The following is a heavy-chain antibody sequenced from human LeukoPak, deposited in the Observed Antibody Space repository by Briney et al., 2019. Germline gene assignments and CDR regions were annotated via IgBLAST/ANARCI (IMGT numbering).Heavy chain of an antibody. CDR2: ISYDGSNK. J-gene: IGHJ4*02. V-gene: IGHV3-30-3*01. Sequence: GRSLTLSCAASAFTFSSYAMHWVRQAPGKGLEWVAVISYDGSNKYYADSVKGRFTISRDNSKNTLYLQMNSLRAEDTAVYYCATGKYCSGGSCSWDYWGQGTLVTVSS. CDR1: AFTFSSYA. D-gene: IGHD2-15*01. CDR3: ATGKYCSGGSCSWDY.